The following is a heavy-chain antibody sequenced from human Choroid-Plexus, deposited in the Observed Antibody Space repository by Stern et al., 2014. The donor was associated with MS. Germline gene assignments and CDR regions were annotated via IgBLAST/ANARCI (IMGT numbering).Heavy chain of an antibody. V-gene: IGHV3-30*18. CDR2: ISYDGSDK. J-gene: IGHJ4*02. CDR3: AKDRQWSTYFFDY. Sequence: MQLEESGGGVAQPGRPLILSCAASGFTFSNFGMHWVRQAPGKGLEGVALISYDGSDKYYADSVKGRFTIFRDNSKNTLYMHMNSLRAEDTAVYYCAKDRQWSTYFFDYWGQGSLVTVSS. D-gene: IGHD2-15*01. CDR1: GFTFSNFG.